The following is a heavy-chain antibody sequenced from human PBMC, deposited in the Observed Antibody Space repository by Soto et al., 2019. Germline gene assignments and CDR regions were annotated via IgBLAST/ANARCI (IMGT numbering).Heavy chain of an antibody. D-gene: IGHD5-18*01. CDR2: IIPIFGTA. Sequence: SVKVSCKAPGVTFSSYAISWVRQAPGQGLEWMGGIIPIFGTANYAQKFQGRVTITADESTSTAYMELSSLRSEDTAVYYCARVPYTAMALYYYYGMDVWGQGTTVTVSS. J-gene: IGHJ6*02. CDR1: GVTFSSYA. CDR3: ARVPYTAMALYYYYGMDV. V-gene: IGHV1-69*13.